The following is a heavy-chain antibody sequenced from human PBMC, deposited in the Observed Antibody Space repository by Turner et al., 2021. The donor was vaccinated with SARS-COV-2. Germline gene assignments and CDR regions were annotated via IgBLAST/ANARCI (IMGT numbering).Heavy chain of an antibody. CDR3: ARHKGDYDSSELLG. CDR1: AGSISSSSYY. V-gene: IGHV4-39*01. Sequence: QLQLQESGPGLVKPSETLSPTCTVSAGSISSSSYYWGWLRQPRGKGLEWIGSIYYSGSTYYNPYLKSRGTISVDTAKNQFSLKLSSVTAADTAVYYCARHKGDYDSSELLGWGQGTLVTVSS. CDR2: IYYSGST. D-gene: IGHD3-22*01. J-gene: IGHJ4*02.